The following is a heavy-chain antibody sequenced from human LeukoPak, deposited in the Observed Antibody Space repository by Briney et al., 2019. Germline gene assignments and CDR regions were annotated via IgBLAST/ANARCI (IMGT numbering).Heavy chain of an antibody. CDR1: GFTFRNYA. CDR2: TTYDEGDK. J-gene: IGHJ4*02. D-gene: IGHD3-3*01. V-gene: IGHV3-30*02. Sequence: PGGSLRLSCAASGFTFRNYAMYWVRQAPGKGLEWVAFTTYDEGDKYYADSVKGRFSISRDNPQNTLYLQIYSLRAEDTAVYYCAKDRANAWSPDYWGQGTLVTVSS. CDR3: AKDRANAWSPDY.